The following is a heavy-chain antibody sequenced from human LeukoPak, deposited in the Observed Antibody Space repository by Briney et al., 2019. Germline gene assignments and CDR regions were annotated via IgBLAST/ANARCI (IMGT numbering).Heavy chain of an antibody. CDR3: ASLLVGSGSYLC. V-gene: IGHV1-2*02. CDR1: GYTFTGYY. CDR2: INPNSGGT. D-gene: IGHD3-10*01. Sequence: ASVKVSCKASGYTFTGYYMRWVRQAPGQGLEWMGWINPNSGGTNYAQKFQGRVTMTRDTSISTAYMELSRLRSDDTAVYYCASLLVGSGSYLCWGQGTLVTVSS. J-gene: IGHJ4*02.